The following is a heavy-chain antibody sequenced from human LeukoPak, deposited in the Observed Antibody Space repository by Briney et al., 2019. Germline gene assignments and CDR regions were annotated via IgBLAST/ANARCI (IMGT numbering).Heavy chain of an antibody. CDR2: IYYSGST. CDR3: AREAVGATGLDY. V-gene: IGHV4-31*03. CDR1: GGSISSGGYY. D-gene: IGHD1-26*01. J-gene: IGHJ4*02. Sequence: SETLSLTCTVSGGSISSGGYYWSWIRQHPGKGLEWIGYIYYSGSTYYNPSLKSRVTISVDTSKNQLSLKLSSVTAADTAVYYCAREAVGATGLDYWGQGTLVTVSS.